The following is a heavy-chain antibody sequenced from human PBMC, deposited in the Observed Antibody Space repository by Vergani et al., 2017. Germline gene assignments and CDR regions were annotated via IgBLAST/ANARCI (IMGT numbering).Heavy chain of an antibody. Sequence: QLQLQESGPGLVKPSETLSLTCTVSGGSISSSSYYWGWIRQPPGTGLEWIGRIYYSGSTYYNPSLKSRVTISVDTSKNQFSLTLSSVTAADTAVYYCARLGVYNYGLFDPWGQGTLVTVSS. CDR2: IYYSGST. V-gene: IGHV4-39*01. CDR3: ARLGVYNYGLFDP. D-gene: IGHD5-18*01. CDR1: GGSISSSSYY. J-gene: IGHJ5*02.